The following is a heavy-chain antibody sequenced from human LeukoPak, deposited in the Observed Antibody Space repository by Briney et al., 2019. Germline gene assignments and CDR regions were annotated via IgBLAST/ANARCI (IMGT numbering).Heavy chain of an antibody. CDR3: ARPLSGRGAFDI. J-gene: IGHJ3*02. Sequence: ASVKVSCKASGHTFTSYGISWVRQAPGQGLEWMGWISAYNGNTNYAQKLQGRVTMTTDTSTSTAYMELRSLRSDDTAVYYCARPLSGRGAFDIWGQGTMVTVSS. CDR2: ISAYNGNT. V-gene: IGHV1-18*01. D-gene: IGHD1-26*01. CDR1: GHTFTSYG.